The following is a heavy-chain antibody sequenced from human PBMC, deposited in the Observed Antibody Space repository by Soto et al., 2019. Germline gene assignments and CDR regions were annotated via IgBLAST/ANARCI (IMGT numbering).Heavy chain of an antibody. D-gene: IGHD3-16*01. J-gene: IGHJ5*01. CDR3: ARVLRVWGHALTASGTFDS. CDR1: GGSISSDY. Sequence: SETLSLTCTVSGGSISSDYWSWIRQPPGKGLEWIGYIYYSGSTNYNPSLQSRVTISVDTSKNQCSLKLSSVTAAYTAVYYCARVLRVWGHALTASGTFDSWGQGTLVTVSS. CDR2: IYYSGST. V-gene: IGHV4-59*01.